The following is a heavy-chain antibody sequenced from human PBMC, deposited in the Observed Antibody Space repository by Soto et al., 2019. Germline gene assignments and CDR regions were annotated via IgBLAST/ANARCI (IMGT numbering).Heavy chain of an antibody. Sequence: EVQLVESGGGLVKPGGSLRLSCAASGFTFSSYSMNWVRQAPGKGLECVSSISSSSTYIYYADSVKGRFTISRDNAKNSLYVQMNSLRAEDTAVYYCARAVAAASDYWGQGTLVTVSS. V-gene: IGHV3-21*01. CDR1: GFTFSSYS. D-gene: IGHD6-13*01. CDR3: ARAVAAASDY. J-gene: IGHJ4*02. CDR2: ISSSSTYI.